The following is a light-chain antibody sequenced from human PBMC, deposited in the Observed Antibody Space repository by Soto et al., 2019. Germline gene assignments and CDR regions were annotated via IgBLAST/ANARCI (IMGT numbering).Light chain of an antibody. Sequence: QSVLTQPPSASGSPGQSVTISCSGTSSDVDAYNYVSWYQQHPGKAPKLMIYEVSKRPSGVPDRFSGSKSGNTASLTVSGLQAEDEADYYCYSYAGSNNLIFGGGTKLTVL. J-gene: IGLJ2*01. CDR1: SSDVDAYNY. CDR3: YSYAGSNNLI. V-gene: IGLV2-8*01. CDR2: EVS.